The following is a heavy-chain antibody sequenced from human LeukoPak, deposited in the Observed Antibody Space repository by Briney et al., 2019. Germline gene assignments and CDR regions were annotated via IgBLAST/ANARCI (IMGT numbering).Heavy chain of an antibody. CDR3: ASGLSSSCGY. V-gene: IGHV3-48*01. J-gene: IGHJ4*02. Sequence: SGGSLRLSCAASGFTFSSYSMNWVRQAPGKGLEWVSYISSSSSTIYYADSVKGRFTISRDNAKNSLYLQMNSLRAEDTAVYYCASGLSSSCGYWGQGTLVTVSS. CDR1: GFTFSSYS. D-gene: IGHD6-13*01. CDR2: ISSSSSTI.